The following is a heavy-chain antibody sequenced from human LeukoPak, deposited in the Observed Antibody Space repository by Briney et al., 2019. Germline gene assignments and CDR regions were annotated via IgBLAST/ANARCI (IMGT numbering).Heavy chain of an antibody. Sequence: SETLSLTCTVSGGSVSSGSYYWSWIRQPPGKGLEWIGYTYYSGSTNYNPSLKSRVTISVDTSKNQFSLKLSSVTAADTAVYYCAGGNGGYDSDYWGQGTLVTVSS. CDR3: AGGNGGYDSDY. J-gene: IGHJ4*02. D-gene: IGHD5-12*01. CDR2: TYYSGST. V-gene: IGHV4-61*01. CDR1: GGSVSSGSYY.